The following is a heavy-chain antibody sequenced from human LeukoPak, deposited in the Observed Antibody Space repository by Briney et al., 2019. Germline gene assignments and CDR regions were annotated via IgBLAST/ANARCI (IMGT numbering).Heavy chain of an antibody. J-gene: IGHJ4*02. Sequence: SVKVSCKASGGTFSSYAISWVRQAPGQGIEWMGGIIPIFGTANYAQKFQGRVTITTDESTSTAYMELSSLRSEDTAVYYCARGTVGDSSGYSFDYWGQGTLVTVSS. CDR3: ARGTVGDSSGYSFDY. CDR1: GGTFSSYA. CDR2: IIPIFGTA. V-gene: IGHV1-69*05. D-gene: IGHD3-22*01.